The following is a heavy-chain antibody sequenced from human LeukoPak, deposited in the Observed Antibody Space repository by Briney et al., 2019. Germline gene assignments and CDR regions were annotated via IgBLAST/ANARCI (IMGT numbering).Heavy chain of an antibody. CDR3: ARELYYYDSSGSYGDY. V-gene: IGHV1-18*01. Sequence: ASVKVSCKASGYTFTSYGISWVRQAPGHGLEWMGWISAYNGNTNYAQKLQGRVTMTTDTSTSTAYMELRSLRSDDTAVYYCARELYYYDSSGSYGDYWGQGTLVTVSS. J-gene: IGHJ4*02. D-gene: IGHD3-22*01. CDR2: ISAYNGNT. CDR1: GYTFTSYG.